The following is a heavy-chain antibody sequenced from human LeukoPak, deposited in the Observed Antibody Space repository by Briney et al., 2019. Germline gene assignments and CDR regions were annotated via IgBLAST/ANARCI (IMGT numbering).Heavy chain of an antibody. D-gene: IGHD3-22*01. Sequence: GRSLRLSFAASRFTFSRYSMHCVRQAPGKGLGGGAAIWDDGSNKYYADSVKGRFTISRDNSKNTLYLQMNSLRAEDTAVYYCARLPEVTHYYDSSGYKDAFDIWGQGTMVTVSS. V-gene: IGHV3-33*01. CDR3: ARLPEVTHYYDSSGYKDAFDI. J-gene: IGHJ3*02. CDR1: RFTFSRYS. CDR2: IWDDGSNK.